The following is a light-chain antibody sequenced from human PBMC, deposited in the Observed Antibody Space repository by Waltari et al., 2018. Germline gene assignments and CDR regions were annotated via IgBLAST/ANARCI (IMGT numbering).Light chain of an antibody. J-gene: IGLJ1*01. CDR1: SSDAGGYNY. V-gene: IGLV2-14*01. Sequence: QSALTQPASVSGSPGQSITISCTGTSSDAGGYNYVSWYQQPPGKAPKLIIYDVMKRPSGVSNRFSGSKSGNTASLTISGLQAEDEADYYCSSYTSSSTYVFGTGTKVTVL. CDR2: DVM. CDR3: SSYTSSSTYV.